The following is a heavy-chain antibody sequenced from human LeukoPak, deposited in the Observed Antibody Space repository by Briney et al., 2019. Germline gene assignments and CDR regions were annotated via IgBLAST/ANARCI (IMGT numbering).Heavy chain of an antibody. CDR2: ISGSGGST. V-gene: IGHV3-23*01. J-gene: IGHJ4*02. CDR3: AKDLSRGYSGYSY. Sequence: GGSLRLSCAASGFTFSSDAMSWVRQAPGKGLEWVSAISGSGGSTYYADSVKGRFTISRGNSKNTLYLQMNSLRAEDTAVYYCAKDLSRGYSGYSYWGQGTLVTVSS. D-gene: IGHD5-12*01. CDR1: GFTFSSDA.